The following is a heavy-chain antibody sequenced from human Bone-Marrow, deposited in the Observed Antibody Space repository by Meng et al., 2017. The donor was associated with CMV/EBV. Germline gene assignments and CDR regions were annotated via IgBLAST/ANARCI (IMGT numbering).Heavy chain of an antibody. J-gene: IGHJ4*02. CDR1: GYTFTSYY. CDR3: ARDLTIFGVVTRTDY. Sequence: ASVKVSCKASGYTFTSYYMHWVRQAPGQGLEWMGIINPSGGSTSYAQKFQGRVTMTRDTSTSTVYMELSSLRSEDTAVYYRARDLTIFGVVTRTDYWGQGTLVTVSS. CDR2: INPSGGST. D-gene: IGHD3-3*01. V-gene: IGHV1-46*01.